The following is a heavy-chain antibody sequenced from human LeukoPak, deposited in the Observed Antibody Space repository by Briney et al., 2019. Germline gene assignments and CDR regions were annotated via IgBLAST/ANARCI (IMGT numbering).Heavy chain of an antibody. CDR3: ARDPHSSSPMDV. J-gene: IGHJ6*04. CDR1: GGSFSGYY. Sequence: SETLSLTCAVYGGSFSGYYWSWIRQPPGKGLEWIGEINHSGSTNYNPSLKSRVTISVDTSKNQFSLKLSSVTAADTAVYYCARDPHSSSPMDVWGKGTTVTVPS. CDR2: INHSGST. D-gene: IGHD6-6*01. V-gene: IGHV4-34*01.